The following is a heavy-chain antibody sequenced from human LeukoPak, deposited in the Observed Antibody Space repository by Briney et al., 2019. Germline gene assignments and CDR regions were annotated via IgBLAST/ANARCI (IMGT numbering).Heavy chain of an antibody. D-gene: IGHD2-15*01. Sequence: SETLSCTGAVYGGSFSGYYWSWIRQPPGKGLEWSGEINHSGSTNYNPSLKSRVTISVDTSKNQFSLKLSSVTAADTAVYYCARSVCSGGSCYLFDYWGQGTLVTVSS. J-gene: IGHJ4*02. CDR3: ARSVCSGGSCYLFDY. CDR1: GGSFSGYY. V-gene: IGHV4-34*01. CDR2: INHSGST.